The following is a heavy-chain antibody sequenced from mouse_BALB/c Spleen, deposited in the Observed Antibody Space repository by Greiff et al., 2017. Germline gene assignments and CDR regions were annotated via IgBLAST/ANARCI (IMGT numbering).Heavy chain of an antibody. J-gene: IGHJ1*01. V-gene: IGHV5-12-1*01. CDR1: GFAFSSYD. D-gene: IGHD1-1*01. CDR2: ISSGGGST. CDR3: ARRVYYYGSSLNWYFDV. Sequence: DVMLVESGGGLVKPGGSLKLSCAASGFAFSSYDMSWVRQTPEKRLEWVAYISSGGGSTYYPDTVKGRFTISRDNAKNTLYLQMSSLKSEDTAMYYCARRVYYYGSSLNWYFDVWGAGTTVTVSS.